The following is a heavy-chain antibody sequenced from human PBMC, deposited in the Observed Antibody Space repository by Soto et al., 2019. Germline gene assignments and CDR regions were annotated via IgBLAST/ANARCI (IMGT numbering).Heavy chain of an antibody. Sequence: GASVKVSCKASGGTFSSYAISWVRQAPGQGLEWMGGIIPIFGTANYAQKFQGRVTITADESTSTAYMELSSLRSEDTAVYYCARGNWNDVQGPFDYWGQGTLVTVSS. CDR1: GGTFSSYA. CDR3: ARGNWNDVQGPFDY. CDR2: IIPIFGTA. V-gene: IGHV1-69*13. J-gene: IGHJ4*02. D-gene: IGHD1-1*01.